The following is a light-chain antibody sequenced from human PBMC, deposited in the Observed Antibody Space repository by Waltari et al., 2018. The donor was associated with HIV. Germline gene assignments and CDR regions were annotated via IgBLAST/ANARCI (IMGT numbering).Light chain of an antibody. CDR3: QQYNTDPS. V-gene: IGKV1-5*03. CDR2: RAS. J-gene: IGKJ5*01. CDR1: QNINNW. Sequence: DIHMTQSPSTLSAFVGARVTITCRASQNINNWLAWYQQKPVKVPKLLIHRASALEDGGSSRFSGSGSGTEFTLIIDSLEPDDFVTYYCQQYNTDPSFGQGTRLE.